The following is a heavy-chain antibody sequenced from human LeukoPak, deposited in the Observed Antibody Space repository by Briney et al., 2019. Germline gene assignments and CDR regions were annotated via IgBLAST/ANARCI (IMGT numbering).Heavy chain of an antibody. Sequence: SETLSLTCTVSGGSISSYYWSWIRQPPGKGLEWIGYIYYSGRTNYNPSLKSRVTISVDTSKNQFFLKLSSVPAADTAVYYCARFGWDYYFDYWGQGTLVTVSS. D-gene: IGHD1-26*01. CDR3: ARFGWDYYFDY. J-gene: IGHJ4*02. CDR2: IYYSGRT. V-gene: IGHV4-59*08. CDR1: GGSISSYY.